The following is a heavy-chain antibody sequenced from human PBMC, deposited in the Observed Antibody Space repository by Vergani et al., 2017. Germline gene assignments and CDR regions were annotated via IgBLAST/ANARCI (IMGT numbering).Heavy chain of an antibody. Sequence: QVQLQESGPGLVKSSETLSLTCSVSFDSIRNLYCNWIRQPPGKGLEWIGSIHYSENTNYNPSLKTRVTISVDTSKYQFSLTLTSVTAADTAVYYCASDTHSGQRADLWGQGILVTVTS. CDR1: FDSIRNLY. V-gene: IGHV4-59*11. CDR3: ASDTHSGQRADL. D-gene: IGHD6-19*01. CDR2: IHYSENT. J-gene: IGHJ5*02.